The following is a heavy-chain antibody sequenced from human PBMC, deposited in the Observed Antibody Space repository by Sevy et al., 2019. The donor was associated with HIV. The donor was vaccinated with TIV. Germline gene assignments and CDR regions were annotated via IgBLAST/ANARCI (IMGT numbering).Heavy chain of an antibody. CDR3: VRGPNCGVGGCQQISPYCLDV. CDR1: GFAFSDHY. CDR2: IRNRPNRYTT. J-gene: IGHJ6*03. V-gene: IGHV3-72*01. Sequence: GGSLRLSCAASGFAFSDHYVDWVRQAPGKGLEWVARIRNRPNRYTTEHAASVEGRFTISRDDSRHSLYLQMNSLKTEDSAVYYCVRGPNCGVGGCQQISPYCLDVWGIGATVTVSS. D-gene: IGHD2-21*01.